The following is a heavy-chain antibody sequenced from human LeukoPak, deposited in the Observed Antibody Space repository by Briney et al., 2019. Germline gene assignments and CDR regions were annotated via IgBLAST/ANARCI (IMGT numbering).Heavy chain of an antibody. CDR3: ARPDFYCSGGSCYSDYYYYYGMDV. D-gene: IGHD2-15*01. CDR1: GFTFSSYG. Sequence: GGSLRLSCAASGFTFSSYGMHWVRQAPGKGLEWVAVIWYDGSNKYYADSVEGRFTISRDNSKNTLYLQMNSLRAEDTAVYYCARPDFYCSGGSCYSDYYYYYGMDVWGQGTTVTVSS. V-gene: IGHV3-33*01. CDR2: IWYDGSNK. J-gene: IGHJ6*02.